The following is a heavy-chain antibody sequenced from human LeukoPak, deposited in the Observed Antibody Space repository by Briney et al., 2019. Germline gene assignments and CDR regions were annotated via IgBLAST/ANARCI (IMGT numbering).Heavy chain of an antibody. CDR2: ISNDGSHK. J-gene: IGHJ3*02. D-gene: IGHD6-13*01. Sequence: GGSLRLSCAASGFIISGYAMHWVRQAPGKGLEWVALISNDGSHKNYADSVNGRLTISRDNSNNLLYLRMNSLTTEDTAVYYCAREWSQYSSTWKGAFDIWGQGTMVTVSS. CDR3: AREWSQYSSTWKGAFDI. V-gene: IGHV3-30-3*01. CDR1: GFIISGYA.